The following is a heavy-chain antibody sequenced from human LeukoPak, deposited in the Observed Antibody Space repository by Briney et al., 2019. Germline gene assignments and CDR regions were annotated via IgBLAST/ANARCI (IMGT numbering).Heavy chain of an antibody. CDR2: ISNDGSHK. J-gene: IGHJ3*02. D-gene: IGHD6-13*01. Sequence: GGSLRLSCAASGFIISGYAMHWVRQAPGKGLEWVALISNDGSHKNYADSVNGRLTISRDNSNNLLYLRMNSLTTEDTAVYYCAREWSQYSSTWKGAFDIWGQGTMVTVSS. CDR3: AREWSQYSSTWKGAFDI. V-gene: IGHV3-30-3*01. CDR1: GFIISGYA.